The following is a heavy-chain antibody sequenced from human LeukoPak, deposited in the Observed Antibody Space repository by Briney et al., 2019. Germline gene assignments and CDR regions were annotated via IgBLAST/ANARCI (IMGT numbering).Heavy chain of an antibody. CDR1: GGSISSYY. Sequence: SETLSLTCTVSGGSISSYYWSWIRQPPGKGLEWIGYIYYSGSTNYNPSLKSRVTISVDTSKNQFSLKLSSVTAADTTVYYCARVEILWFGELLYHWYFDLWGRGTLVTVSS. CDR3: ARVEILWFGELLYHWYFDL. D-gene: IGHD3-10*01. V-gene: IGHV4-59*01. CDR2: IYYSGST. J-gene: IGHJ2*01.